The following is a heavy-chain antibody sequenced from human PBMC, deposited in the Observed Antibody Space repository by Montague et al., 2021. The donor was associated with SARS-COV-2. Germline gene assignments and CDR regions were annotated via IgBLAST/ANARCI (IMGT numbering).Heavy chain of an antibody. J-gene: IGHJ6*02. CDR2: IYYSGST. CDR3: ARDMFKRAPDTTMGYYYYCGMDV. CDR1: GGSFSGYY. Sequence: TLSLTCAVYGGSFSGYYWSWIRQPPGKGLEWIGYIYYSGSTNYNPSLKSRVTISVDTSKNQFSLKLSSVTAADAAVYYCARDMFKRAPDTTMGYYYYCGMDVWGQGTTVTVSS. V-gene: IGHV4-34*09. D-gene: IGHD5-18*01.